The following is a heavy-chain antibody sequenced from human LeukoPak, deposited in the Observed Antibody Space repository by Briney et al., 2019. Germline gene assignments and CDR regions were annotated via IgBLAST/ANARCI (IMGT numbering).Heavy chain of an antibody. D-gene: IGHD3-22*01. CDR1: GGSVSSGSYY. Sequence: PSETLSLTCTVSGGSVSSGSYYWSWIRQPPGKGLEWIGCIYYSGSTNYNPSLKSRVTISVDTSKNQFSLKLGSVTAADTAVYYCARGPPADYYDRSGFYPCFDYWGQGALVTVSS. CDR3: ARGPPADYYDRSGFYPCFDY. CDR2: IYYSGST. V-gene: IGHV4-61*01. J-gene: IGHJ4*02.